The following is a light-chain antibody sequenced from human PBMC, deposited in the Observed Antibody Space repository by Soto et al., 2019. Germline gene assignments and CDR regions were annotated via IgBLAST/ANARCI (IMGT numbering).Light chain of an antibody. CDR3: QQYNSYSYT. J-gene: IGKJ2*01. V-gene: IGKV1-5*03. CDR1: QSISSW. CDR2: KAS. Sequence: DIQMTQSPSTLSASVRDRVTITCRASQSISSWLAWYQQKPGKAPKLLIYKASSLESGVPSRFSGSGSGTEFTITISSLQHDDFATYFCQQYNSYSYTFGQGTKLEIK.